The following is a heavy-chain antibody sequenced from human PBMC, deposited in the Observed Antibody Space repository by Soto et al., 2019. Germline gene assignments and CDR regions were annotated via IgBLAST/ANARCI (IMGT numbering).Heavy chain of an antibody. Sequence: QVQLVASGGGVVQPGRSLRLSCAASGFTFSSYGMHWVRQAPGKGLEWVAVISYSGSNEYYADSMKGRFTTSRDNSKNAVYLQLNSLRAADTVVFLRPRDFLRGLYSSRPGGLDPWGQGTLVTVS. V-gene: IGHV3-30*03. CDR1: GFTFSSYG. CDR3: PRDFLRGLYSSRPGGLDP. CDR2: ISYSGSNE. D-gene: IGHD6-19*01. J-gene: IGHJ5*02.